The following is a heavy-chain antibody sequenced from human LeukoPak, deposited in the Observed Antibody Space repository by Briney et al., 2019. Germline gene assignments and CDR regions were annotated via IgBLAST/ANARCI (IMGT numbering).Heavy chain of an antibody. D-gene: IGHD1-26*01. V-gene: IGHV3-30*03. CDR2: ISYDGSNK. J-gene: IGHJ4*02. CDR3: ASSGSYSYGFDY. CDR1: GFTFSSYG. Sequence: GGSLRLSCAASGFTFSSYGMHWVRQAPGKGLEWVAVISYDGSNKYYADSVKGRFTISRDNSKNTLYLQMNSLRAEDTAVYYCASSGSYSYGFDYWGQGTLVTVSS.